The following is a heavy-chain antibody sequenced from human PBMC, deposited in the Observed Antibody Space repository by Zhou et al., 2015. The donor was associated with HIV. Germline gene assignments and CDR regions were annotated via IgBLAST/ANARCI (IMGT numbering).Heavy chain of an antibody. Sequence: QVQLVQSGAEVKKPGSSVKVSCKASGGTFSNHGISWVRQAPGQGLEWMGGIVPFFGTANYAQKFQGRVTITADKSTSTAYMELSRLRSEDTAVYYCASGGGYDREIDAFDIWGQGTMVTVSS. D-gene: IGHD5-12*01. CDR3: ASGGGYDREIDAFDI. CDR2: IVPFFGTA. J-gene: IGHJ3*02. V-gene: IGHV1-69*06. CDR1: GGTFSNHG.